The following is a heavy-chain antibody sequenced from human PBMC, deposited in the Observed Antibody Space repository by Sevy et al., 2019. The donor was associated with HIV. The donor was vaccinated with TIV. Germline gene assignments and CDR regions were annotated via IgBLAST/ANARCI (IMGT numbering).Heavy chain of an antibody. J-gene: IGHJ4*02. CDR3: ARLFYGSADY. CDR2: INQDGSET. CDR1: GFTFSSYW. V-gene: IGHV3-7*01. Sequence: GGSLRLSCAASGFTFSSYWMSWVRQAPGKGLEWVATINQDGSETFYVDSVKGRFTISRHNPGKSLYLQMNSLSAEDTAVYYCARLFYGSADYWGQGTLVTVSS. D-gene: IGHD3-10*01.